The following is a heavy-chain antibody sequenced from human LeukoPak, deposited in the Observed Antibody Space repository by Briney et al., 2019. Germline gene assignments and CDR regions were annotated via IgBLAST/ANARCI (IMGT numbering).Heavy chain of an antibody. CDR3: ARVVGYSSSLYYYYGMDV. V-gene: IGHV1-18*01. D-gene: IGHD5-18*01. CDR1: GYTFTSYG. CDR2: ISAYNGNT. Sequence: ASVNVSCKASGYTFTSYGISWVRQAPGQGLEWMGWISAYNGNTNYAQKLQGRVTMTTDTSTSTAYMELRSLRSDDTAVYYCARVVGYSSSLYYYYGMDVWGQGTTVTVSS. J-gene: IGHJ6*02.